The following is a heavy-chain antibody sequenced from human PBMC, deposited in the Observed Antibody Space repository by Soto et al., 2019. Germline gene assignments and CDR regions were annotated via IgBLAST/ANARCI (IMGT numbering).Heavy chain of an antibody. CDR1: GGSFSGYS. J-gene: IGHJ4*01. CDR2: INHSGST. CDR3: ARDKITGLFDY. Sequence: PSETLSLTCAVYGGSFSGYSWTWIRQPPGTGLEWIGEINHSGSTNYNPSLKSRVTISVDTSKNQFSLKLTSVTAADTAVYYCARDKITGLFDYWGHGTLVT. D-gene: IGHD2-8*02. V-gene: IGHV4-34*01.